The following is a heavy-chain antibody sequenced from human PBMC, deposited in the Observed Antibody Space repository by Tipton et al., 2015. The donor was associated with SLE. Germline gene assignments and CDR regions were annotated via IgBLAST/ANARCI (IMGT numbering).Heavy chain of an antibody. CDR2: IYYSGIT. CDR1: GDSISNSPYY. D-gene: IGHD7-27*01. J-gene: IGHJ4*02. CDR3: ARLSSGTGDFEH. V-gene: IGHV4-39*01. Sequence: LRLSCTVSGDSISNSPYYWGWIRQPPGKGLQWIGNIYYSGITHYNPSLKSRVTISVETSKTHFSLKMSSVTAADTAMYYCARLSSGTGDFEHWGQGTLVIVSS.